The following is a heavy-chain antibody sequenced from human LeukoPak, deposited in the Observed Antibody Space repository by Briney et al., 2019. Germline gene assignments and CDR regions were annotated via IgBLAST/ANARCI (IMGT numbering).Heavy chain of an antibody. D-gene: IGHD3-9*01. V-gene: IGHV4-59*12. CDR2: IYYSGST. Sequence: SETLSLTCTVSGGSISSYYWSWIRQPPGKGLEWIGYIYYSGSTNYNPSLKSRVTISVDTSKNQFSLKLSSVTAADTAVYYCARVTDILTGYLYFDYWGQGTLVTVSS. CDR3: ARVTDILTGYLYFDY. CDR1: GGSISSYY. J-gene: IGHJ4*02.